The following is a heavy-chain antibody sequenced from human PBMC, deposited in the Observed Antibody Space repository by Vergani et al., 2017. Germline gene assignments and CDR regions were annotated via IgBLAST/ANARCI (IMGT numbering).Heavy chain of an antibody. V-gene: IGHV4-39*01. D-gene: IGHD6-19*01. CDR2: IYYTGTT. CDR1: GVSIGSNSYY. CDR3: TRHGRSGWAGYFQH. J-gene: IGHJ1*01. Sequence: QLQLQESGPGLVKPSETLSLTCTVSGVSIGSNSYYWGWIRQPPGKGLEWIGTIYYTGTTYYNEAPKSRLTISVDTSKNQFSLHLTSVTAADTAVYYCTRHGRSGWAGYFQHWGQGTLVTASS.